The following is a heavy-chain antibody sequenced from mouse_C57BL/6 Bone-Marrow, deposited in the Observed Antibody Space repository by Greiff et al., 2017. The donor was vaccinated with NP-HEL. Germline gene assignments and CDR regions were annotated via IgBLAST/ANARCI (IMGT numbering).Heavy chain of an antibody. CDR1: GYAFANYL. D-gene: IGHD2-5*01. CDR3: ARKNYSNLGFAY. J-gene: IGHJ3*01. Sequence: VQLQESGAELVRPGTSVKVSCKASGYAFANYLIEWVKQRPGQGLEWIGVINPGSGGNNYNEKFKGKATLTADKSSSTAYMQLSSLTSEDSAVYFCARKNYSNLGFAYWGQGTLVTVSA. V-gene: IGHV1-54*01. CDR2: INPGSGGN.